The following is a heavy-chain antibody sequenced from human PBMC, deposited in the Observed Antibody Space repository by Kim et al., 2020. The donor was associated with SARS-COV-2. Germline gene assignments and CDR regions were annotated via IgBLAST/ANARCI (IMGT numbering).Heavy chain of an antibody. CDR1: GFTFSDYY. CDR2: ISSSGSTI. D-gene: IGHD6-19*01. CDR3: ARDHREGIAVAVYYYYYGMDV. Sequence: GGSLRLSCAASGFTFSDYYMSWIRQAPGKGLEWVSYISSSGSTIYYADSVKGRFTISRDNAKNSLYLQMNSLRAEDTAVYYCARDHREGIAVAVYYYYYGMDVWGQGTTVTVSS. J-gene: IGHJ6*02. V-gene: IGHV3-11*01.